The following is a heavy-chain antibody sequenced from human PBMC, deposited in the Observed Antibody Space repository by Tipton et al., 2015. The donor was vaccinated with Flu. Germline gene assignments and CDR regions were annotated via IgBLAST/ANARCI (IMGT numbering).Heavy chain of an antibody. CDR1: GGSISSGGYY. CDR2: IYYSGST. CDR3: ARNAVGVVDD. V-gene: IGHV4-31*03. Sequence: TLSLTCTVSGGSISSGGYYWSWIRQHPGKGLEWIGYIYYSGSTYYNPSLKSRVTISVDTSKNQFSLKLSSVTAADTAVYYCARNAVGVVDDWGQGTLVTVSS. D-gene: IGHD4-23*01. J-gene: IGHJ4*02.